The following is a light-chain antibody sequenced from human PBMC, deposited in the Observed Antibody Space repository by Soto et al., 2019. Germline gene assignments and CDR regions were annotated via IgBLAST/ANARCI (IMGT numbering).Light chain of an antibody. V-gene: IGLV2-8*01. CDR1: SSDVDAYNY. Sequence: QSVLTQPPPASGSPGQSVTISCTGTSSDVDAYNYVSWYQQHAGKAPKLVIYEVTKRPSGVPDRFSGSKSANTASLTVSGLQAEDEADYYCSSFAASNTWVFGGGTKVTVL. J-gene: IGLJ3*02. CDR2: EVT. CDR3: SSFAASNTWV.